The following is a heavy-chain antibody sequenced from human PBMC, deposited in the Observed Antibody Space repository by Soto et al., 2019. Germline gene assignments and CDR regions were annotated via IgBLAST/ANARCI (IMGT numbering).Heavy chain of an antibody. CDR2: IYSGGST. CDR1: GFTFSSYA. CDR3: ARVAGSGYYFDY. D-gene: IGHD6-19*01. J-gene: IGHJ4*02. V-gene: IGHV3-66*02. Sequence: GGSLRLSCAASGFTFSSYAMSWVRQAPGKGLEWVSVIYSGGSTYYADSVKGRFTISRDNSKNTLYLQMNSLRAEDTAVYYCARVAGSGYYFDYWGQGTLVTVSS.